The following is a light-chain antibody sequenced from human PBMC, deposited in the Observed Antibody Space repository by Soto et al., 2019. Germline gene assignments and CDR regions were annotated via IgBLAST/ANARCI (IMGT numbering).Light chain of an antibody. CDR1: SSDVGSYNL. V-gene: IGLV2-23*02. CDR3: CSYAGSRDYV. Sequence: QSVLTQPASVSGSPGQSIIISCTGTSSDVGSYNLVSWYQQHPGKAPKLMIYEVSKRPSGVSNRFSGSKSGNTASLTISGLQAEDEADYYCCSYAGSRDYVFGTGTKVTVL. J-gene: IGLJ1*01. CDR2: EVS.